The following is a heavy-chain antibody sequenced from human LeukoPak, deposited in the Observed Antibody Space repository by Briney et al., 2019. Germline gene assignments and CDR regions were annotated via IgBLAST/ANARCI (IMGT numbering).Heavy chain of an antibody. CDR1: GGSISSYY. D-gene: IGHD4-17*01. CDR2: IYYSGST. Sequence: KPSETLSLTCTLSGGSISSYYWSWIRQPPGKGLEWTGYIYYSGSTNYNPSLNSRVTISVDTSKNQFSLKLSSVTAADTAVYCCASGTVTTGRGAFDIWSEGTMVTVSS. J-gene: IGHJ3*02. CDR3: ASGTVTTGRGAFDI. V-gene: IGHV4-59*01.